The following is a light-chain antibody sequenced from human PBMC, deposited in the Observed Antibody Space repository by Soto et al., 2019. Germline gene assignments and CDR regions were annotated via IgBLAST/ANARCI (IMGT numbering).Light chain of an antibody. V-gene: IGKV3-20*01. J-gene: IGKJ5*01. CDR1: QSVDSNY. Sequence: EIVLTQSPGTLSLSPGERATLSCRASQSVDSNYLAWYQHKPGQAPRLLVYGASSRATGIPDRFSGSGSGTDFTLTISRLAPEDFAVYYCQQYVTSLPITFGQGTRLEIK. CDR3: QQYVTSLPIT. CDR2: GAS.